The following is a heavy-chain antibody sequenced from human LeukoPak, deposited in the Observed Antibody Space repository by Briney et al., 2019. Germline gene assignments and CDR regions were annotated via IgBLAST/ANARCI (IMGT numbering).Heavy chain of an antibody. V-gene: IGHV4-59*01. CDR2: IYYSGNS. Sequence: SETLSLTCIVSGGSINSYYWNWIRQPPGKGLEWIGYIYYSGNSNYNPSLKSRVTISVDTSKNQFSLKLSSVTAADTAVYYCARDSGSSWFDPWGQGTLVTVSS. D-gene: IGHD6-13*01. J-gene: IGHJ5*02. CDR1: GGSINSYY. CDR3: ARDSGSSWFDP.